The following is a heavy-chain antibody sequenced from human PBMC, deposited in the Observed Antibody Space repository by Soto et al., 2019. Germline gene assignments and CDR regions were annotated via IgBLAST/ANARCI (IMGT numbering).Heavy chain of an antibody. CDR2: IKADGTEK. J-gene: IGHJ6*02. CDR3: VTAVRGYNANGDL. D-gene: IGHD5-12*01. CDR1: GFTFSSYW. V-gene: IGHV3-7*03. Sequence: LRLSCVGSGFTFSSYWMGWVRQTPGKGLEWVATIKADGTEKYYVDSVKGRFTFSRDNAKTSVYLEMNSLRAEDTAVYYCVTAVRGYNANGDLWGQGTTVTVSS.